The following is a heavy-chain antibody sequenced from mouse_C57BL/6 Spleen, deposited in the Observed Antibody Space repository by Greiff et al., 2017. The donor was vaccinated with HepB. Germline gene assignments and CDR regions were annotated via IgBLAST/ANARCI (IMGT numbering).Heavy chain of an antibody. CDR2: ISYDGSN. Sequence: ESGPGLVKPSQSLSLTCSVTGYSITSGYYWNWIRQFPGNKLEWMGYISYDGSNNYNPSLKNRISITRDTSKNQFFLKLNSVTTEDTATYYCARSQLRAGAMDYWGQGTSVTVSS. CDR1: GYSITSGYY. J-gene: IGHJ4*01. CDR3: ARSQLRAGAMDY. D-gene: IGHD3-2*02. V-gene: IGHV3-6*01.